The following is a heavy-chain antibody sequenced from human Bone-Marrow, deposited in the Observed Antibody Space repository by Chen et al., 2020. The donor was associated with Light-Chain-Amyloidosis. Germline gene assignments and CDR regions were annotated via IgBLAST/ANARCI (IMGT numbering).Heavy chain of an antibody. D-gene: IGHD5-12*01. J-gene: IGHJ4*02. CDR1: GYTXPNYW. Sequence: GSGYTXPNYWIGWVRQMPGKGLEWMGVIYPDDSDARYSPSFEGQVTISADKSITTAXXXXXXXXASDTAMYYCARRRDGYNFDYWGQGTLVTVSS. V-gene: IGHV5-51*01. CDR3: ARRRDGYNFDY. CDR2: IYPDDSDA.